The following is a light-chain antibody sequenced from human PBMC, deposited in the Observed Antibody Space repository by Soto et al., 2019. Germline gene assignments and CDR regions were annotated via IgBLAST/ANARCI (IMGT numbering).Light chain of an antibody. CDR2: DNN. Sequence: QSVLTQPPSVSAAPGQKVTISCSGSSSNIGKNYVSWYQQLPGTAPKLLIYDNNNRPSGIPDRFSGSKSGTSATLGITGVQTGDEADYYCGTWDSSLSAVVFGGGTKLTVL. CDR1: SSNIGKNY. J-gene: IGLJ2*01. CDR3: GTWDSSLSAVV. V-gene: IGLV1-51*01.